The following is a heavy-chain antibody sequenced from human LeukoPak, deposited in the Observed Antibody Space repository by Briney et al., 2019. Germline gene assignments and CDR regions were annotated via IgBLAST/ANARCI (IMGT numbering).Heavy chain of an antibody. CDR2: ISSSGNT. J-gene: IGHJ4*02. Sequence: NPSETLSLTCTVSGGSTSSGNYYWGWIRQPPGKGLEWIGGISSSGNTYYNPSRKSRVTISVDTSKNQFSLKLSSVTAADTAVYYCARLGAGPTYYDFWSGYSSFYFDYWGQGTLVTVSS. CDR3: ARLGAGPTYYDFWSGYSSFYFDY. CDR1: GGSTSSGNYY. D-gene: IGHD3-3*01. V-gene: IGHV4-39*01.